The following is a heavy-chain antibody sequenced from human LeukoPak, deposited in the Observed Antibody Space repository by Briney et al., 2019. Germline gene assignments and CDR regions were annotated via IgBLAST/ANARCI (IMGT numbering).Heavy chain of an antibody. J-gene: IGHJ5*02. Sequence: ASETLSLTCTVSGCSISSYYWSWIRQPPGKGLEWIGYIYYSGSTNYNPSLKSRVTISVDTSKNQFSLKLSSVTAADTAVYYCARSGSYEGYNWFDPWGQGTLVTVSS. V-gene: IGHV4-59*08. CDR3: ARSGSYEGYNWFDP. CDR1: GCSISSYY. D-gene: IGHD1-26*01. CDR2: IYYSGST.